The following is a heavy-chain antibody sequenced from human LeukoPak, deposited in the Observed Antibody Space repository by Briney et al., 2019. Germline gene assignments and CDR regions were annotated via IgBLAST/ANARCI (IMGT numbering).Heavy chain of an antibody. D-gene: IGHD6-13*01. CDR3: ARVGQQLGF. CDR1: GFTFSSYW. J-gene: IGHJ4*02. V-gene: IGHV3-7*04. Sequence: GGSLRLSCVASGFTFSSYWMSWVRQAPGKGLEWVANIKQDGSEKYYVDSVKGRFTISRDNAKNSLYLQMNSLRVEDTAVYYCARVGQQLGFWGQGTLVIVSS. CDR2: IKQDGSEK.